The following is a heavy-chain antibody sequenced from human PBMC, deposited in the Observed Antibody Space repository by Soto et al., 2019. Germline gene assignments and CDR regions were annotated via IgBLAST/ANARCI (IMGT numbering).Heavy chain of an antibody. Sequence: NPSETLSLTCTFSGGSISSGDYYWSWIRQPPGKGLEWIGYIYYSGSTYYNPSLKSRVTISVDTSKNQFSLKLSSVTAADTAVYYCARVVRQGPLKGGRNHDYGDYVYYFDYWGQGTLVTVSS. D-gene: IGHD4-17*01. J-gene: IGHJ4*02. CDR3: ARVVRQGPLKGGRNHDYGDYVYYFDY. CDR2: IYYSGST. CDR1: GGSISSGDYY. V-gene: IGHV4-30-4*01.